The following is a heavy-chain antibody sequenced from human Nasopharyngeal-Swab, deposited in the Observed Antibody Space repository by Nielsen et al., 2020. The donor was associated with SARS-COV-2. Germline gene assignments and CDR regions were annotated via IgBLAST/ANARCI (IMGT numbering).Heavy chain of an antibody. CDR2: IYYNGNT. CDR3: VRSSSWYYFDY. CDR1: GDSIAYSTFY. D-gene: IGHD6-13*01. J-gene: IGHJ4*02. V-gene: IGHV4-39*01. Sequence: SETLSLTCTVSGDSIAYSTFYWGWIRQPPGQGLEWNGNIYYNGNTYQNPSLKSRLTISVDKSKNQFSLQLSSVTAADTAVYYCVRSSSWYYFDYWAQGTQVTVSS.